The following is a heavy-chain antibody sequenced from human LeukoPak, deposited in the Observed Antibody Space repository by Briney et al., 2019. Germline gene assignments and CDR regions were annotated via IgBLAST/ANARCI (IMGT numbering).Heavy chain of an antibody. CDR1: GGSFSGYY. CDR3: TRHIPVSMVDP. D-gene: IGHD2-21*01. V-gene: IGHV4-34*01. Sequence: KTSETLSLTCAVYGGSFSGYYWSWIRQPPGKGLEWIGEINHSGSTNYNPSLKSRVTISVDTSKNQFSLKLSSVTAADTAVYYCTRHIPVSMVDPWGQGTLVTVSS. CDR2: INHSGST. J-gene: IGHJ5*02.